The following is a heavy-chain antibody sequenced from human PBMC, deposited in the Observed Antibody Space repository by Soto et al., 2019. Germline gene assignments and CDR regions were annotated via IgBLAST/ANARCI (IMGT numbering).Heavy chain of an antibody. D-gene: IGHD4-4*01. V-gene: IGHV1-2*04. CDR3: ARDSVTTVTKAIHHGFDP. CDR2: INPNSGGT. J-gene: IGHJ5*02. Sequence: ASVKVSCKASGYTFTGYYMHWVRQAPGQGLEWMGWINPNSGGTNYAQKFQGWVAMTRDTSISTAYMELSRLRSDDTAVYYCARDSVTTVTKAIHHGFDPWGQGTLVTVSS. CDR1: GYTFTGYY.